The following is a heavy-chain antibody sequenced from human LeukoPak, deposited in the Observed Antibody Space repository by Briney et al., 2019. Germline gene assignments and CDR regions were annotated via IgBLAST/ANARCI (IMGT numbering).Heavy chain of an antibody. CDR2: ISGSGGST. CDR3: ARVVSVAGTSLFDY. J-gene: IGHJ4*02. CDR1: GFTISSYA. D-gene: IGHD6-19*01. V-gene: IGHV3-23*01. Sequence: GGPLRLSCAASGFTISSYAMSWVRQAPGKGLEWVSAISGSGGSTYYADSVKGRFTISRDNSNNTLYLQMNSLRVEDTAVYYCARVVSVAGTSLFDYWGQGTLVTVSS.